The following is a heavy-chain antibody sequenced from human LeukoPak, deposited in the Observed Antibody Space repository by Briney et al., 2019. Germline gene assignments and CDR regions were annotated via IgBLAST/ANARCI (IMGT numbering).Heavy chain of an antibody. CDR2: ISGSGGST. D-gene: IGHD3-10*01. Sequence: GGSLRLSCAASGFTFSSYAMSWVRRAPGKGLEWVSAISGSGGSTYYADSVKGRFTISRDNSKNTLYLQVNSLRAEDTAVYYCAKPYYYGSASYYYYGMDVWGQGTTVTVSS. CDR1: GFTFSSYA. J-gene: IGHJ6*02. V-gene: IGHV3-23*01. CDR3: AKPYYYGSASYYYYGMDV.